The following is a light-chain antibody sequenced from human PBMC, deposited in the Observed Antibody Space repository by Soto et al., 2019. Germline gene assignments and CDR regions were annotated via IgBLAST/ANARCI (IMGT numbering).Light chain of an antibody. V-gene: IGLV2-14*01. CDR1: SSDVGAYNY. CDR2: DVS. CDR3: SSYTSSSTLGV. J-gene: IGLJ3*02. Sequence: QSALTQPASVSGSPGQSITISCTGTSSDVGAYNYVSWYQQHPGKAPKLMIYDVSNRPSGVSNRFSGSKSGNTASLTISGRQAEDEADDYCSSYTSSSTLGVFGGGTQLTVL.